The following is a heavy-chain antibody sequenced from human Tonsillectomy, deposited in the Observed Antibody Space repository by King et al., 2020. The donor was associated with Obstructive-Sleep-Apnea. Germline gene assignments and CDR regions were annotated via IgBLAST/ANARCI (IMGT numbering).Heavy chain of an antibody. V-gene: IGHV5-51*01. Sequence: VQLVQSGAEVKRAGESLKISCKGSAYSFASFWIGWVRQMPGKGLEWMGIVYPGDSDTRYSPSFQGQVTISADKSISTAYLQWNSLRASDTAVYYCARGHYFASGQDAFDIWGQGTMVTVSS. CDR2: VYPGDSDT. J-gene: IGHJ3*02. CDR1: AYSFASFW. CDR3: ARGHYFASGQDAFDI. D-gene: IGHD3-10*01.